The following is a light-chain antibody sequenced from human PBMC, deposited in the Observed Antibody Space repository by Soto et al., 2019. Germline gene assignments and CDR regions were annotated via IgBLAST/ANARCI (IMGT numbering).Light chain of an antibody. CDR3: QQGSTWPWT. CDR2: EAS. J-gene: IGKJ1*01. Sequence: EIVLTQSPATLSLSPGERATLSCRASQRVSSSLAWYQQKLGQAPRLLIYEASDRATGIPARFSGSGSGTDFTLIISSLEPEDFAVYYCQQGSTWPWTFGQGTKVEIK. V-gene: IGKV3-11*01. CDR1: QRVSSS.